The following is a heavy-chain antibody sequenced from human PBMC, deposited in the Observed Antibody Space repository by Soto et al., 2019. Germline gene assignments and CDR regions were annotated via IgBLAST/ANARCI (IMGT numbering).Heavy chain of an antibody. CDR1: GFTFSSYA. CDR2: ISGSGGST. CDR3: AKATYYDFWSGYSYFQH. J-gene: IGHJ1*01. D-gene: IGHD3-3*01. Sequence: GGSLRLSCAASGFTFSSYAMSWVRQAPGKGLEWVSAISGSGGSTYYADSVKGRFTISRGNSKNTLYLQMNSLRAEDTAVYYCAKATYYDFWSGYSYFQHWGQGTLVTVSS. V-gene: IGHV3-23*01.